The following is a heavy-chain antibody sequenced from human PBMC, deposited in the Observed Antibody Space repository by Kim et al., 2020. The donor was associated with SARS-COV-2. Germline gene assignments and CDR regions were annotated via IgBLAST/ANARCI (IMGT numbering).Heavy chain of an antibody. V-gene: IGHV4-4*07. D-gene: IGHD3-3*01. CDR1: GGSISSYY. Sequence: SETLSLTCTVSGGSISSYYWSWIRQPAGKGLEWIGRIYTSGSTNYNPSLKSRVTMSVDTSKNQFSLKLSSVTAADTAVYYCARDRPRYYDFWSGSGGIDTWGQGTLVTVSS. CDR2: IYTSGST. J-gene: IGHJ5*02. CDR3: ARDRPRYYDFWSGSGGIDT.